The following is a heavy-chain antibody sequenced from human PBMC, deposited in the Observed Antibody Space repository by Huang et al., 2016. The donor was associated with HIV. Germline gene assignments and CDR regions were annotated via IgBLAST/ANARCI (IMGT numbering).Heavy chain of an antibody. V-gene: IGHV1-3*01. D-gene: IGHD2-2*03. Sequence: QVQLVQSGAEFKKPGASLKLSCEASGYVFTTYSIHWFRRVPGQSLQWLGWIKPGNGRIPFLQSFNGRVILSRDLAAATVYMQLSGLTADDTATYFCARAARGDGYHGAFDVWGQGTMVTV. J-gene: IGHJ3*01. CDR3: ARAARGDGYHGAFDV. CDR2: IKPGNGRI. CDR1: GYVFTTYS.